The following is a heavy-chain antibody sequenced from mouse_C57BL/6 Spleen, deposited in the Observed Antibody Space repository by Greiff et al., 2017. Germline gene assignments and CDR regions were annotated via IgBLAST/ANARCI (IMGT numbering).Heavy chain of an antibody. Sequence: EVKLMESGPELVKPGASVKMSCKASGYTFTDYNMHWVKQSHGKSLEWIGYINPNNGGTSYNQKFKGKATLTENKSSSTAYMELRSLTSEDSAVYCCARGGGNYLAYWGQGTLVTVSA. D-gene: IGHD2-1*01. CDR1: GYTFTDYN. V-gene: IGHV1-22*01. J-gene: IGHJ3*01. CDR2: INPNNGGT. CDR3: ARGGGNYLAY.